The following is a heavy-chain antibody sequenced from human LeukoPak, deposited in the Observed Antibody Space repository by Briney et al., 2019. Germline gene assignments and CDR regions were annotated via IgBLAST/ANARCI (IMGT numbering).Heavy chain of an antibody. D-gene: IGHD3-10*01. V-gene: IGHV4-4*02. CDR1: GGSISSSNW. J-gene: IGHJ6*02. Sequence: SGTLPLTCAVSGGSISSSNWWSWVRQPPGKRLEWIGEIYHSGSTNYNPSLKSRVTISVDKSKNQFSLKLSSVTAADTAVYYCARVLITMVRGYYYYGMDVWGQGTTVTVSS. CDR3: ARVLITMVRGYYYYGMDV. CDR2: IYHSGST.